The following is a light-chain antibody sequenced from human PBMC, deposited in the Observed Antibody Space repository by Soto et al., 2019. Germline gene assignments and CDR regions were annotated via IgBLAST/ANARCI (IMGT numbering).Light chain of an antibody. J-gene: IGLJ1*01. CDR2: EVN. Sequence: QSALTQPASLSGSPGQSITISCTGTSSDIGAYDYVSWFQQHPGKAPKLMISEVNNRPSGVSNRFSGSKSGNTAYLTISGLQVEDEAEYFCSSFTTTSTHVFGTRTKVTV. CDR1: SSDIGAYDY. V-gene: IGLV2-14*01. CDR3: SSFTTTSTHV.